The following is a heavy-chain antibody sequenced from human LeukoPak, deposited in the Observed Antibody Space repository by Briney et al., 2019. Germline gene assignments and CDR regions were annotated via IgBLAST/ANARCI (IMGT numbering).Heavy chain of an antibody. CDR3: AADDYGAYFDY. CDR2: ISYDGSNK. D-gene: IGHD4-17*01. Sequence: GGSLRLSCAASGFTFSSYGMHWVRQAPGKGLEWVAVISYDGSNKYYADSVKGRFTISRDNSKNTLYLQMNSLRAEDTAVYYCAADDYGAYFDYWGQGTLVPVSS. J-gene: IGHJ4*02. CDR1: GFTFSSYG. V-gene: IGHV3-30*03.